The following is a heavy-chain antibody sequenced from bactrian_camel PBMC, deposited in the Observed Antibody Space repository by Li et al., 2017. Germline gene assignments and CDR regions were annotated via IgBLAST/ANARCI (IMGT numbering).Heavy chain of an antibody. CDR3: AADRFSAGWNKYDYNY. V-gene: IGHV3S55*01. CDR1: GYAYSGYC. J-gene: IGHJ4*01. CDR2: IVSDGST. D-gene: IGHD5*01. Sequence: HVQLVESGGGSVQAGGSLRLSCTASGYAYSGYCLGWFREAPGKEREGVAVIVSDGSTSYADSVKGRFTISKGSAKHTLYLQMNNLRPEVTGMYYCAADRFSAGWNKYDYNYWGQGTQVTVS.